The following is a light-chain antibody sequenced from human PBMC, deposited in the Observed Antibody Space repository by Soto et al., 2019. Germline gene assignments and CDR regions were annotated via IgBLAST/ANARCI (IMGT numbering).Light chain of an antibody. CDR2: DAS. Sequence: DIQMTQSPSTLSASVGDSVTITCRASQSISSWLAWYQQKPGKXPXXLIYDASSLESGVPSRFSGSGSGTEFTLTISSLQPDDSATYYCQQYNSYWTFGQGTKVDIK. CDR1: QSISSW. CDR3: QQYNSYWT. V-gene: IGKV1-5*01. J-gene: IGKJ1*01.